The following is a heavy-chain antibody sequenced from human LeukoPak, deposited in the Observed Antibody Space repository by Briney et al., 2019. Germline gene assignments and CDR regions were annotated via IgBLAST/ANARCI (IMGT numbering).Heavy chain of an antibody. V-gene: IGHV3-74*01. CDR3: ARDQVGATPIDY. J-gene: IGHJ4*02. CDR2: INPDGSAT. CDR1: GFTFSSYW. D-gene: IGHD1-26*01. Sequence: PGGSLRLSCAASGFTFSSYWMHWVRHAPGKGPVWVSHINPDGSATRYADSVKGRFTISRDNAKNTLYLQMNSLRAEDTAVYYCARDQVGATPIDYWGQGTLVTVSS.